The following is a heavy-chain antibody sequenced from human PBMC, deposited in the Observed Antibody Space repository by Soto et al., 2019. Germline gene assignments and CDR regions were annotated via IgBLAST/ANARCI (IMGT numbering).Heavy chain of an antibody. CDR3: ARGPPPRTYYYGSGPLGYFDY. J-gene: IGHJ4*02. Sequence: ASVKVSCKASGYTFTSYGISWVRQAPGQGLEWMGWISAYNGNTNYAQKLQGRVTMTTDTSTSTAYMELRSLGSDDTAVYYCARGPPPRTYYYGSGPLGYFDYWGQGTLVTVSS. D-gene: IGHD3-10*01. CDR1: GYTFTSYG. V-gene: IGHV1-18*01. CDR2: ISAYNGNT.